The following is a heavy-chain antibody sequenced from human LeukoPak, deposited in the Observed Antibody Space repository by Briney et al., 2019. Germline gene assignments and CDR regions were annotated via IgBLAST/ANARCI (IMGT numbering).Heavy chain of an antibody. CDR3: AREETAMVRGGLDY. CDR2: IYYSGST. Sequence: SETLSLTCTVSGGSISSSSYYWGWIRQPPGKGLEWIGSIYYSGSTYYNPSLKSRVTISVDTSKNQFSLKLSSVTAADTAVYYCAREETAMVRGGLDYWGQGTLVTVSS. J-gene: IGHJ4*02. D-gene: IGHD5-18*01. CDR1: GGSISSSSYY. V-gene: IGHV4-39*07.